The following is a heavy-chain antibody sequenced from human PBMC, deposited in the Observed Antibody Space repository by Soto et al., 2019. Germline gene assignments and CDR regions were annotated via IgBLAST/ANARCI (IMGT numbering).Heavy chain of an antibody. J-gene: IGHJ4*02. V-gene: IGHV4-4*02. CDR1: GGSISTNW. Sequence: QVQLQESGPGLMKPSGTLSLTCAVSGGSISTNWWSWVGRPPGKGLEWIGEIYHSGSTNYNPSLKNRVTMSVDKSQNHLSLNLNSVTAADTAVYYCARHIAVSGTRGFDFWGQGTLVTVSS. D-gene: IGHD6-19*01. CDR2: IYHSGST. CDR3: ARHIAVSGTRGFDF.